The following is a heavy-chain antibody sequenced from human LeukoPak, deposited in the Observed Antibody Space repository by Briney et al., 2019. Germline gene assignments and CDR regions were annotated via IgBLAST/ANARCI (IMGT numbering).Heavy chain of an antibody. D-gene: IGHD1-26*01. CDR1: GFAFNNYA. CDR2: INDNGGQR. Sequence: GGSLRLSCAASGFAFNNYAMTWVRQAPGKGLEWVSNINDNGGQRHYADSVKGRFTISRDNSKNTLFLQMDGLRAEDTAVYYCAKTQWKVGATASFNSWGKEIRSPSP. CDR3: AKTQWKVGATASFNS. V-gene: IGHV3-23*01. J-gene: IGHJ5*01.